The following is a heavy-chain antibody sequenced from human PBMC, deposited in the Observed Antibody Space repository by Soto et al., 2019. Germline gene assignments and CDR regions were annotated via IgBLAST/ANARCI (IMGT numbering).Heavy chain of an antibody. J-gene: IGHJ5*02. V-gene: IGHV4-34*01. CDR1: GGSFSGYY. Sequence: SETLSLTCAVYGGSFSGYYWSWIRQPPGKGLEWIGEINHSGSTNYNPSLKSRVTISVDTSKNQFSLKLSSVTAADTAVYYCARVTFDHFVHWFDPWGQGTLVTVS. CDR3: ARVTFDHFVHWFDP. D-gene: IGHD3-9*01. CDR2: INHSGST.